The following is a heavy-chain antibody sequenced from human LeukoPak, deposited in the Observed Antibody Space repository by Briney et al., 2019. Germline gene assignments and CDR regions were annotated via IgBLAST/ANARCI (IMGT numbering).Heavy chain of an antibody. Sequence: GGSLRLSCAASGFTFSSYWMSWVRQAPGKGLEWVANIKQDGSERYYVDSVKGRFTISRDNAKNSLYLQMNSLRAEDTAVYYCATHCSSTGCYKVNVWGKGTTVTVSS. D-gene: IGHD2-2*02. V-gene: IGHV3-7*01. CDR3: ATHCSSTGCYKVNV. J-gene: IGHJ6*04. CDR1: GFTFSSYW. CDR2: IKQDGSER.